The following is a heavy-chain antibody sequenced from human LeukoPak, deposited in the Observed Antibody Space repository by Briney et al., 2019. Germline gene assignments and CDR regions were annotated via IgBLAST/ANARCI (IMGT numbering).Heavy chain of an antibody. Sequence: GGSPRLSCAASGFTFSSYSMNWVRQAPGKGLEWVAVISYDGSNKYYADSVKGRFTISRDNSKNTLYLQMNSLRAEDTAVYYCARDEAAAGLDYWGQGTLVTVSS. D-gene: IGHD6-13*01. CDR3: ARDEAAAGLDY. J-gene: IGHJ4*02. CDR2: ISYDGSNK. V-gene: IGHV3-30*03. CDR1: GFTFSSYS.